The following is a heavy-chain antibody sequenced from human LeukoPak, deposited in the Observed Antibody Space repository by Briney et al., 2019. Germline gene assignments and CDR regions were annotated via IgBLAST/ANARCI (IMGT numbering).Heavy chain of an antibody. CDR3: ARAPTFSGWFDY. Sequence: GGSLRLSCAASGFIFSSYSMNWVRQAPGKGLEWVSYISSSSSSIYYADAVKGRFTISRDNAKNSLYLQMNSLRAEDTAVYYCARAPTFSGWFDYWGQGTLVTVSS. V-gene: IGHV3-48*01. J-gene: IGHJ4*02. CDR1: GFIFSSYS. D-gene: IGHD6-19*01. CDR2: ISSSSSSI.